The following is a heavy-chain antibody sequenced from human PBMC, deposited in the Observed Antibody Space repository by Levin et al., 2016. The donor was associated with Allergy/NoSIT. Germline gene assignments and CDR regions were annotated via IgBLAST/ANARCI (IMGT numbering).Heavy chain of an antibody. V-gene: IGHV5-51*01. CDR3: LGQLGYRAFDI. Sequence: VRQMPGKGLEWMGIIYPGDSDTRYSPSFQGQVTISADKSISTAYLQWSSLKASDTAMYYCLGQLGYRAFDIWGQGTMVTVSS. D-gene: IGHD5-12*01. J-gene: IGHJ3*02. CDR2: IYPGDSDT.